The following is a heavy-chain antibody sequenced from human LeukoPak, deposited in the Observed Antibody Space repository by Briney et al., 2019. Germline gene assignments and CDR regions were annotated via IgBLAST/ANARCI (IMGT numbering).Heavy chain of an antibody. CDR2: ISTSGTTI. CDR3: ARGLYDSSGYGAFDI. J-gene: IGHJ3*02. Sequence: GGSLRLSCAASGFTFSDYYMTWIRQAPGKGLEWVSYISTSGTTIYYADSVKGRFTISRDNAKNSLYLQMNSLRAEDTAVYYCARGLYDSSGYGAFDIWGQGTMVTFSS. V-gene: IGHV3-11*01. D-gene: IGHD3-22*01. CDR1: GFTFSDYY.